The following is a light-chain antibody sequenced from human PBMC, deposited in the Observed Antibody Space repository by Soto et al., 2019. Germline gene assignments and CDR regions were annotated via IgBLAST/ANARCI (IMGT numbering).Light chain of an antibody. CDR3: QQDNKWPLT. V-gene: IGKV3-15*01. Sequence: EIVMTQSPATLSVSPGEGATLSCWASQSVAGNLAWYQQKPGQAPRLLIYGAFTRATGITATFSGSGSGTEFTLTISSLQSEDFAVYYCQQDNKWPLTFGGGTKVEIK. CDR1: QSVAGN. CDR2: GAF. J-gene: IGKJ4*01.